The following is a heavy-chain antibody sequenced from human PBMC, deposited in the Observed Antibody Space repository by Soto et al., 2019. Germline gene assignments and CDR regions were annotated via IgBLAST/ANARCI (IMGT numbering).Heavy chain of an antibody. CDR1: GFNFNSYE. J-gene: IGHJ4*02. CDR2: IGPSSSSV. CDR3: AREELNCGGDCFVF. D-gene: IGHD2-21*01. V-gene: IGHV3-48*03. Sequence: RGSLRLSCAVSGFNFNSYEMNWFRQAPGKGLEWISYIGPSSSSVYYADSVKGRFTVSRDNAKNSLYLQMNGLRAEDTAVYYCAREELNCGGDCFVFWGQGTLVTVSS.